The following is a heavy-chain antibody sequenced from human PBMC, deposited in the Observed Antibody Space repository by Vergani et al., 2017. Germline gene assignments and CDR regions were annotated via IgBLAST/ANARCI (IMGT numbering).Heavy chain of an antibody. V-gene: IGHV3-30*04. CDR2: ISYDGSNK. Sequence: QVQLVESGGGVVQPGRSLRLSRAASGFTFSSYAMHWVRQAPGKGLEWVAVISYDGSNKYYADSVKGRFTISRDNSKNTLYLQMNSLRAEDTAVYYCARDWVLTGPFDYWGQGTLVTVSS. CDR3: ARDWVLTGPFDY. J-gene: IGHJ4*02. D-gene: IGHD7-27*01. CDR1: GFTFSSYA.